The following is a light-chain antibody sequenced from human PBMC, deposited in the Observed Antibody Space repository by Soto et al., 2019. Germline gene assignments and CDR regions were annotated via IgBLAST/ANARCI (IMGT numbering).Light chain of an antibody. CDR3: SSYAGINILYV. CDR1: SSDVGGYNY. CDR2: EVS. Sequence: QSALTQPPSASGSPGQSVTISCTGTSSDVGGYNYVSWYQQHPGKAPKVIIYEVSKRPSGVPDRFSASKSGNTASLTVSGLQAEDEADYYCSSYAGINILYVFGSATNLTVL. V-gene: IGLV2-8*01. J-gene: IGLJ1*01.